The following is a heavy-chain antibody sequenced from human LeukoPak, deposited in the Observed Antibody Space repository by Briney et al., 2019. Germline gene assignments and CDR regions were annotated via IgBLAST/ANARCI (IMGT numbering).Heavy chain of an antibody. CDR2: IYTSGST. J-gene: IGHJ6*02. CDR3: ARDRRANGSGSYGMDV. V-gene: IGHV4-4*07. CDR1: GGSISSYY. D-gene: IGHD3-10*01. Sequence: SETLSLTCTVSGGSISSYYWSWIRQPAGKGLEWIGRIYTSGSTNYNPSLKSRVTMSVDTSKNQFSLKLSSVTAADTAVYYCARDRRANGSGSYGMDVWGQGTTVTVSS.